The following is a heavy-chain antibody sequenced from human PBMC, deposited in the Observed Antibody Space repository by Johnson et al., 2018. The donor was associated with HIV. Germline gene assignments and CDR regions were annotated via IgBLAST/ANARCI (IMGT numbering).Heavy chain of an antibody. Sequence: QVQLVESGGGVVQPGRSLRLSCAASGFTFNSYGMHWVRQAPGKGLEWVAVIWYDGSNNYYADSVKGRFSISIDNAKNSLFLQMHSLRAEDTALYYCAKAFWSGYYEDAFDIWGQGTMVTVSS. J-gene: IGHJ3*02. CDR3: AKAFWSGYYEDAFDI. D-gene: IGHD3-3*01. CDR2: IWYDGSNN. V-gene: IGHV3-33*03. CDR1: GFTFNSYG.